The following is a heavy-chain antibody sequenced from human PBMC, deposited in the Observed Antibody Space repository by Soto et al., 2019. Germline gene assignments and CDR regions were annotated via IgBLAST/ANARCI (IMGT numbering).Heavy chain of an antibody. CDR2: IHPDGGHT. Sequence: ASVNVSCKASGYTFTNYYVQWVRQAPGQGLEWMGVIHPDGGHTTYSQKFQDRVTMTRDTFTSTIYMELSSLRSEDTAVYYCARGDNEYWGQGTMVTVSA. J-gene: IGHJ4*02. CDR3: ARGDNEY. V-gene: IGHV1-46*01. CDR1: GYTFTNYY.